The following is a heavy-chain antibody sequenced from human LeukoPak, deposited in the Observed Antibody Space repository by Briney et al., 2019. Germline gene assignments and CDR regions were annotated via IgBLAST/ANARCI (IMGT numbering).Heavy chain of an antibody. J-gene: IGHJ5*02. V-gene: IGHV4-59*08. CDR3: ARRSASGRPFDP. CDR2: IYYSGNT. Sequence: PSETLSLTCTVSGDSISSYYWSWIRQPPGKGLEWIGHIYYSGNTNYNPSPKSRVTISVDTSKNQFSLKLNSVTAADTAVYYCARRSASGRPFDPWGQGTLVTVSS. CDR1: GDSISSYY. D-gene: IGHD3-10*01.